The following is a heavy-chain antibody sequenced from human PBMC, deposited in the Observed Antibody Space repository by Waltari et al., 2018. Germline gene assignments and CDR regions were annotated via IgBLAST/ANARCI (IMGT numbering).Heavy chain of an antibody. V-gene: IGHV1-2*02. Sequence: QEQLLQSGAEVKNPGASVRVSCKPSGFTYSNYWIPGVRQAPGQGPEYLGYLLPTSGESKSAQTFQARVTLPRDTSITTIYMGLRGLRSDDTAIYYCVRDLRPSNLWGQGTIVTVSS. J-gene: IGHJ3*01. CDR3: VRDLRPSNL. CDR2: LLPTSGES. CDR1: GFTYSNYW.